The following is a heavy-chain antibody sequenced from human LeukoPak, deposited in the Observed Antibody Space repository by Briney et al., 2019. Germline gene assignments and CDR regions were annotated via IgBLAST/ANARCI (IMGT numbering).Heavy chain of an antibody. CDR3: AKGSGSGTSSDAFDI. CDR1: GFTFSSYG. J-gene: IGHJ3*02. CDR2: IRYDGSNK. V-gene: IGHV3-30*02. D-gene: IGHD2-2*01. Sequence: GGSLRLSCAASGFTFSSYGMHWVRQAPGKGLEWVAFIRYDGSNKYYADSVKGRFTISRDNSKNTLYLQMNSLRAEDTAVYYCAKGSGSGTSSDAFDIWGQGTMVTVSS.